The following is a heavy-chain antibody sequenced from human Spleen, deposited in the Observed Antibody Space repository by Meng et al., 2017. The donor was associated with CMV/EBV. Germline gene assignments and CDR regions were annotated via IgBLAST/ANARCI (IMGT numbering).Heavy chain of an antibody. J-gene: IGHJ6*02. V-gene: IGHV4-31*03. CDR3: ASDSGTSSTPSYYYYGMDV. CDR1: GGSISSGGYY. CDR2: IYYSGST. Sequence: SETLSLTCTVSGGSISSGGYYWSWIRQHPGKGLEWIGYIYYSGSTYYNPSLKSRVTISVDTSKNQFSLKLSSVTAADTAVYYCASDSGTSSTPSYYYYGMDVWGQGTTVTVSS. D-gene: IGHD1-1*01.